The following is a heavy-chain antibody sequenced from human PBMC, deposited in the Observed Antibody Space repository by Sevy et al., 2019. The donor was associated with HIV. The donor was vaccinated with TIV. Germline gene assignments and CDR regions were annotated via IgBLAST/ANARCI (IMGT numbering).Heavy chain of an antibody. CDR2: ISGFGNT. CDR3: AKVLNPALESMMEVTVRSLKGFDV. CDR1: GFTFNTHV. V-gene: IGHV3-23*01. D-gene: IGHD3-22*01. Sequence: GGSLRLSCVASGFTFNTHVMNWVRQAPGKGLEWVSSISGFGNTYYVDSVRGRFTISRDNAKNTLYLQMNSLRADDPDVYYCAKVLNPALESMMEVTVRSLKGFDVWGQGTMVTVSS. J-gene: IGHJ3*01.